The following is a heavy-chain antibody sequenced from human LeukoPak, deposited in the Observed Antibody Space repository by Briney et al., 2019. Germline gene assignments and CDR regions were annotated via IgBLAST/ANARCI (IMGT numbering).Heavy chain of an antibody. Sequence: VSVKVSCKASGYTFTSYGISWVRQAPGQGLEWMGWISAYNGNTNYAQKLQGRVTMTTDTSTSTAYMELGRLRSDYTAVYYCARGKQLVPFDNWGQGTLVTVSS. CDR1: GYTFTSYG. J-gene: IGHJ4*02. V-gene: IGHV1-18*01. CDR3: ARGKQLVPFDN. CDR2: ISAYNGNT. D-gene: IGHD6-6*01.